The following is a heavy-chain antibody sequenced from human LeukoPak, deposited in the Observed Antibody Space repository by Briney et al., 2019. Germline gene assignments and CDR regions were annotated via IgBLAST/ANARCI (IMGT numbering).Heavy chain of an antibody. CDR2: INHSGST. Sequence: SETLSLTCAVYGGSFSGYYWSWIRQPPGKGLEWIGEINHSGSTNYNPSLKSRVTIPVDTSKNQFSLKLSSVTAADTAVYYCARDNSVRDEAWWFDPWGQGTLVTVSS. CDR1: GGSFSGYY. V-gene: IGHV4-34*01. D-gene: IGHD5-24*01. CDR3: ARDNSVRDEAWWFDP. J-gene: IGHJ5*02.